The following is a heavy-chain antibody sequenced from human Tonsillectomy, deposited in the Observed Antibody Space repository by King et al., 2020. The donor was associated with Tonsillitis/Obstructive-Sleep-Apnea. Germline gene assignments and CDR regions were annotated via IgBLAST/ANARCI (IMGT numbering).Heavy chain of an antibody. Sequence: VQLVESGGGLVKPGGSLRLSCAVSEFSFSDSFMSWIRQAPGKGLEWISHIDDSGTATQYADSVKGRFTISRDNAKNSLFLQMNSLRGEETAVYYCARDCSIISCAAYHAFDVWGQGTMFTVSS. CDR2: IDDSGTAT. V-gene: IGHV3-11*01. J-gene: IGHJ3*01. CDR1: EFSFSDSF. D-gene: IGHD2-2*01. CDR3: ARDCSIISCAAYHAFDV.